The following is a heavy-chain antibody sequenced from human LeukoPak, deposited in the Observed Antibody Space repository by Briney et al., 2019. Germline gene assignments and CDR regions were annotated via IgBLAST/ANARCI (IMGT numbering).Heavy chain of an antibody. J-gene: IGHJ3*02. D-gene: IGHD1-26*01. CDR2: IYPADSDT. CDR3: ARPPSVGSPYDGFDI. V-gene: IGHV5-51*01. CDR1: GYSFTSHW. Sequence: GESLKISCKGSGYSFTSHWIAWVRQVPGKGLEWMGIIYPADSDTRYSPSFQGQVTISADKSITTAYLQWSGLKASDTAMYYCARPPSVGSPYDGFDIWGQGTMVSVSS.